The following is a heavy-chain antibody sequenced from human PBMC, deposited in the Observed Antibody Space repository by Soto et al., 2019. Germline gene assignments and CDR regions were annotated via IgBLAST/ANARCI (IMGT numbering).Heavy chain of an antibody. CDR1: GFTFSSYA. CDR2: ISGSGGST. CDR3: AKIGRPMIVVVINGNFDY. Sequence: PGGSLRLSCAASGFTFSSYAMSWVRQAPGKXLEWVSAISGSGGSTYYADSVKGRLTISRDNSKNTLYLQMNSLRAEDTAVYYCAKIGRPMIVVVINGNFDYWGQGTLVTVSS. J-gene: IGHJ4*02. D-gene: IGHD3-22*01. V-gene: IGHV3-23*01.